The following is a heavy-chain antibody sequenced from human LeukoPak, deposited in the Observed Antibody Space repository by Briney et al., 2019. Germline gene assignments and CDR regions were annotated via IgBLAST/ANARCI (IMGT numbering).Heavy chain of an antibody. Sequence: ASVKVSCKASGYTFTGYYMHWVRQAPGQGLEWMGWINPNSGGTNYAQKFQGRVTMTRDTSISTAYMELSRLRSDDTAVYYCARVRDYGDYLFDYWGQGALVTVSS. J-gene: IGHJ4*02. D-gene: IGHD4-17*01. V-gene: IGHV1-2*02. CDR2: INPNSGGT. CDR3: ARVRDYGDYLFDY. CDR1: GYTFTGYY.